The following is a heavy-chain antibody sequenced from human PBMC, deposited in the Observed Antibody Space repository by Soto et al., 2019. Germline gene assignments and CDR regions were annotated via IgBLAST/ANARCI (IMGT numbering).Heavy chain of an antibody. J-gene: IGHJ6*02. CDR1: GYSFTSYW. V-gene: IGHV5-10-1*01. CDR3: ATSGGVYHDSPHSYGMDV. D-gene: IGHD3-16*01. CDR2: IDPSDSYT. Sequence: PGESLKISCKGSGYSFTSYWISWVRQMPGKGLEWMGRIDPSDSYTNYSPSFQGHVTISADKSISTAYLQWSSLKASDTAMYYCATSGGVYHDSPHSYGMDVWGQGTTVTVSS.